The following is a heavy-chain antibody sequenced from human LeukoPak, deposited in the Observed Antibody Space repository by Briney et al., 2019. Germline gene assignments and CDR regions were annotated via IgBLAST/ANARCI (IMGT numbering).Heavy chain of an antibody. CDR1: GYMFTVHY. Sequence: VASVEVSCKTSGYMFTVHYLHWVRQAPGQGLEWMGMISPTGGTTRFSQKYQGRITMTRDMSTSTVYMDLSSLRSEDTAVYYCAREMRSSKALDYWGQGTLVTVSS. CDR2: ISPTGGTT. V-gene: IGHV1-46*01. D-gene: IGHD2/OR15-2a*01. J-gene: IGHJ4*02. CDR3: AREMRSSKALDY.